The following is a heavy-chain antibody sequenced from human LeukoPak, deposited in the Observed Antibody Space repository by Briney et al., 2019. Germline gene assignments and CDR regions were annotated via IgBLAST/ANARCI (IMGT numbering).Heavy chain of an antibody. CDR3: VRHVRGYSYGFGTFDY. Sequence: SETLSLTCAVSGGSISSSSYFWGWIRHPPGKGLEWNGSISYSGTTYYNPSLDSRVTISVDTSKNQSSLKLSSVTAADTAVYYCVRHVRGYSYGFGTFDYWGQGALVTVSS. CDR1: GGSISSSSYF. J-gene: IGHJ4*02. V-gene: IGHV4-39*01. D-gene: IGHD5-18*01. CDR2: ISYSGTT.